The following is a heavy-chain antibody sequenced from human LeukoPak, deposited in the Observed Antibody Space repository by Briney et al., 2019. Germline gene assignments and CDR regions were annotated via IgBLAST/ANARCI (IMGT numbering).Heavy chain of an antibody. CDR3: ARYYAAAGTRPTYFDY. D-gene: IGHD6-13*01. Sequence: SVKVSCKASGGTFSSYSISWVRQAPGQGLEWMGRIIPILGIANYAQKFQGRVTITADKSTGTAYMELSSLRSEDTAVYYCARYYAAAGTRPTYFDYWGQGTLVTVSS. J-gene: IGHJ4*02. CDR1: GGTFSSYS. CDR2: IIPILGIA. V-gene: IGHV1-69*02.